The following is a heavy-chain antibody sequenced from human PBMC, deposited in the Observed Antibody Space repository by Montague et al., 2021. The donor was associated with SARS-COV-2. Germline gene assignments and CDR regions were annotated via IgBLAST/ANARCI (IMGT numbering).Heavy chain of an antibody. CDR2: IGTAGDT. D-gene: IGHD3-10*01. CDR1: GFTFSSYD. Sequence: SLRLSCAASGFTFSSYDMHWVRQATGKGLEWVSAIGTAGDTYYPGSVKGRFTISRESAKNSLYLQMNSLRAGDTAVYYCARGDITMVQGVITYYYYYGMDVWGQGTTVTVSS. CDR3: ARGDITMVQGVITYYYYYGMDV. J-gene: IGHJ6*02. V-gene: IGHV3-13*04.